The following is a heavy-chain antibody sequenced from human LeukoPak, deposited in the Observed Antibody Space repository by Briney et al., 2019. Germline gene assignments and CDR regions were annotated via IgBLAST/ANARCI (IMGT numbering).Heavy chain of an antibody. CDR1: GGSFSGYY. D-gene: IGHD3-22*01. CDR2: INHSGST. J-gene: IGHJ3*02. Sequence: ETLSLTCAVYGGSFSGYYWSWIRQPPGKGLEWIGEINHSGSTNYNPSLKSRVTISVDTSKNQFSLKLTSVTAADTAVYYCATRGDYSDTSGNSYDALDIWGQGTMVTVSS. V-gene: IGHV4-34*01. CDR3: ATRGDYSDTSGNSYDALDI.